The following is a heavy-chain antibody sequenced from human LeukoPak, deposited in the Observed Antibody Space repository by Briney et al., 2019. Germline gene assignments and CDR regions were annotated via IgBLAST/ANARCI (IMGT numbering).Heavy chain of an antibody. CDR2: IYYSGST. D-gene: IGHD6-6*01. Sequence: SETLSLTCTVSGGSISSYYWSWIRQPPGKGLEWIGYIYYSGSTNYNPSLKSRVTISVDTSKNQFSLKLSSVTAADTAVYYCARDTRISARPSWYFDLWGRGTLVTVSS. J-gene: IGHJ2*01. V-gene: IGHV4-59*01. CDR1: GGSISSYY. CDR3: ARDTRISARPSWYFDL.